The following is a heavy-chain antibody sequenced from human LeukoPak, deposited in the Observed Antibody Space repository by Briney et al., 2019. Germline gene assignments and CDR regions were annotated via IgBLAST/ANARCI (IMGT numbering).Heavy chain of an antibody. J-gene: IGHJ6*03. V-gene: IGHV4-39*07. CDR2: IYYSGST. D-gene: IGHD1-26*01. Sequence: SETLSLTCTVSGGSISSSSYYWGWIRQPPGKGLEWIGSIYYSGSTNYNPSLKSRVTISVDTSKNQFSLKLSSVTAADTAVYYCARAGGYYYYYMDVWGKGTTVTVSS. CDR1: GGSISSSSYY. CDR3: ARAGGYYYYYMDV.